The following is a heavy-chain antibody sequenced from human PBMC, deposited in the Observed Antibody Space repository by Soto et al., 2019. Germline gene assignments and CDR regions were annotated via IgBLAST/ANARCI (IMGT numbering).Heavy chain of an antibody. V-gene: IGHV1-46*01. J-gene: IGHJ1*01. CDR3: ARPDSSSWYLYFQH. CDR2: INPSCGSA. CDR1: GYTFTSYY. D-gene: IGHD6-13*01. Sequence: ASVKVSCKASGYTFTSYYMHWVRQAPGQGLEWMGIINPSCGSASYAQKFQGRVTMTRDTSTSTVYLELSSLRSEDTAVYYCARPDSSSWYLYFQHWGQGTLVTVSP.